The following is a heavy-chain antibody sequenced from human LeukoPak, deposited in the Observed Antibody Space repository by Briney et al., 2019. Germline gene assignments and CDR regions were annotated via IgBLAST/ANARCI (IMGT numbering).Heavy chain of an antibody. Sequence: ASVKVSCKASGYTFTSYDINWVRQAPGQGLEWMGWMNPNSGNTGYAQKFQGRVTMTRNTSISTAYMELSSLRSEDTAVCYCARGCSSTSCHSRDFDYWGQGTLVTVSS. CDR1: GYTFTSYD. CDR3: ARGCSSTSCHSRDFDY. D-gene: IGHD2-2*01. J-gene: IGHJ4*02. V-gene: IGHV1-8*01. CDR2: MNPNSGNT.